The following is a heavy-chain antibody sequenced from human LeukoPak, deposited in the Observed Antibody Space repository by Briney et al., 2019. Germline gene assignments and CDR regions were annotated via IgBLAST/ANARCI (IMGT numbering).Heavy chain of an antibody. CDR2: ISGSGATT. CDR1: GFTFRRHA. V-gene: IGHV3-23*01. D-gene: IGHD2-21*02. Sequence: PGGSLRLSCEASGFTFRRHAMSWVRQAPGKGLEWVSVISGSGATTHYADFAKGRFIVSRDNSRNTVYLQINSLRAEDTARYYCAQEMLGSCTGADCYSRGFYWGQGTLVAVSP. J-gene: IGHJ4*02. CDR3: AQEMLGSCTGADCYSRGFY.